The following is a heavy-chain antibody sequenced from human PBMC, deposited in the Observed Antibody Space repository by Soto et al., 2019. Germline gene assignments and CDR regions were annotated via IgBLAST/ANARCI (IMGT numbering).Heavy chain of an antibody. J-gene: IGHJ4*02. CDR2: TYYRSRWYN. D-gene: IGHD3-16*02. CDR1: GDSVSSNSAA. V-gene: IGHV6-1*01. CDR3: AKVSYYDYIWGSYRITGELDY. Sequence: SQTLSLTCVISGDSVSSNSAAWNWIRQSPSRGLEWLGRTYYRSRWYNDYAVSVRSRITVNADTSKNQLSLHLNSVTPEDTAVYYCAKVSYYDYIWGSYRITGELDYWGQGTLVTVSS.